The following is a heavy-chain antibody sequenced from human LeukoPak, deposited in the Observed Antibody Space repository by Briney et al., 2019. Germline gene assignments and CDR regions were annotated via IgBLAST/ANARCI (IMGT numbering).Heavy chain of an antibody. CDR3: VKDGSGSYYTYYFDY. CDR2: ISYDGSNK. Sequence: PGGSLRLSCAASGFTFSNYGVHWVRQAPGKGLEWVALISYDGSNKYYADSVKGRFTISRDNSKNTLYLQMISLRAEDTAVYYCVKDGSGSYYTYYFDYWGQGTLVTVSS. D-gene: IGHD3-10*01. V-gene: IGHV3-30*18. CDR1: GFTFSNYG. J-gene: IGHJ4*02.